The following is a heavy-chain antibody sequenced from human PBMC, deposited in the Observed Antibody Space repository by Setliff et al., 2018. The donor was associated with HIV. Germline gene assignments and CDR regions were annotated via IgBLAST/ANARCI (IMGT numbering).Heavy chain of an antibody. J-gene: IGHJ4*02. CDR3: ATLTNFDH. CDR2: VYGGDSDT. CDR1: GYYFTTFW. Sequence: GESLKISCKGSGYYFTTFWIGWVRQMPGKGLEWMGIVYGGDSDTRYNPSFEGQVTMSADRSITTAYLQWSRLKASDTAMYYCATLTNFDHWGQGTLVTVS. V-gene: IGHV5-51*01. D-gene: IGHD7-27*01.